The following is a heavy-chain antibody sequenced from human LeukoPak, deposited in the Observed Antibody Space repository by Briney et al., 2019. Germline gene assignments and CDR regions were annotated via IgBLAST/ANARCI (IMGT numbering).Heavy chain of an antibody. CDR1: GGSISSYY. CDR3: ARSAKDYGRPTGFDY. D-gene: IGHD4-17*01. CDR2: IYTSGST. Sequence: PSETLSLTCTVSGGSISSYYWSWIRQPAGKGLEWIGRIYTSGSTNYNPSLKSRVTTSVGTSKNQFSLKLSSVTAADTAVYYCARSAKDYGRPTGFDYWGQGTLVTVSS. V-gene: IGHV4-4*07. J-gene: IGHJ4*02.